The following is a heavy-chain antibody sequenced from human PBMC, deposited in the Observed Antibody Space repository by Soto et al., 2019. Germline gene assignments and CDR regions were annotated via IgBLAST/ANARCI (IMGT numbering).Heavy chain of an antibody. CDR1: GFTFSSYS. J-gene: IGHJ5*02. CDR2: ISSSSYI. V-gene: IGHV3-21*01. D-gene: IGHD5-12*01. CDR3: ARDSGYDSGWFDP. Sequence: GGSLRLSCAASGFTFSSYSMNWVRQAPGKGLEWVSSISSSSYIYYADSVKGRFTISRDNAKNSLYLQMNSLRAEDTAVYYCARDSGYDSGWFDPWGQGTLVTVSS.